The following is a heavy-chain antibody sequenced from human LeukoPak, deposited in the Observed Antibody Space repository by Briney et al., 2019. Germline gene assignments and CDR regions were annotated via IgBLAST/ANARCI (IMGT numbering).Heavy chain of an antibody. Sequence: PGGSLRLSCAASGFTFSSYVMNWVRQAPGKGLEWVSSISSSSSYIYYADSVKGRFTISRDNAKNSLYLQMNSLRAEDTAVYYCARAPEISSSSRAPYYYYYYMDVWGKGTTVTVSS. CDR3: ARAPEISSSSRAPYYYYYYMDV. V-gene: IGHV3-21*01. CDR2: ISSSSSYI. CDR1: GFTFSSYV. J-gene: IGHJ6*03. D-gene: IGHD6-6*01.